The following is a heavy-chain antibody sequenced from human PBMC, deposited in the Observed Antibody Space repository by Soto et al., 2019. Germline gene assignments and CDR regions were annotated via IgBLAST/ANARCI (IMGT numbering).Heavy chain of an antibody. V-gene: IGHV4-59*08. J-gene: IGHJ6*02. CDR2: VHDSWGS. CDR3: ARQGFGPLHGLVDV. D-gene: IGHD3-10*01. CDR1: GGSISSYY. Sequence: NPSETLSLTCTVSGGSISSYYWSWIRQPPGKGLEWIGYVHDSWGSHYNPSLKSRVAISLDTSKSQFSLKLTSVTATDTAVYYCARQGFGPLHGLVDVWGQGTTVTVSS.